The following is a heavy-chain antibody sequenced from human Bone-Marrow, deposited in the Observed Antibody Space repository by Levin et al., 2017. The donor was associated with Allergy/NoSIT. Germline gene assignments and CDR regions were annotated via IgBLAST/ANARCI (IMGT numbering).Heavy chain of an antibody. V-gene: IGHV3-30-3*01. Sequence: GESLKISCAASGFTFSSYAMHWVRQAPGKGLEWVAVISYDGSNKYYADSVKGRFTISRDNSKNTLYLQMNSLRAEDTAVYYCARVAGRYYYDSSGYGAADFDYWGQGTLVTVSS. CDR2: ISYDGSNK. D-gene: IGHD3-22*01. CDR3: ARVAGRYYYDSSGYGAADFDY. J-gene: IGHJ4*02. CDR1: GFTFSSYA.